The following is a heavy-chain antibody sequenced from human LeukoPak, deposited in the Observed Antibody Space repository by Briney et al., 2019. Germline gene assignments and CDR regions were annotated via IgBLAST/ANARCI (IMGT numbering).Heavy chain of an antibody. D-gene: IGHD3-10*01. CDR1: GFTFSTYG. CDR2: IWYDGSSE. V-gene: IGHV3-33*01. J-gene: IGHJ4*02. CDR3: ARTYGSGSYPMDY. Sequence: GRSLRLSCAASGFTFSTYGMHWVRQAPGKGLEWVAAIWYDGSSEYYADSVKGQFTIYRDNSKNTLYLPMNSLRGEDTAVYYCARTYGSGSYPMDYWGQGTLVTVSS.